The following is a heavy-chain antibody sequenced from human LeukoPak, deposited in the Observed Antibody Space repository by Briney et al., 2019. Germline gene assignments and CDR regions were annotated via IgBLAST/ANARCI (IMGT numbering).Heavy chain of an antibody. D-gene: IGHD3-22*01. CDR1: GFTFSSYA. CDR2: ISGSGGST. V-gene: IGHV3-23*01. J-gene: IGHJ4*02. CDR3: AKDLTEYYDSSGYQGY. Sequence: GGSLRLSCAASGFTFSSYAMSWVRQAPGKGLEWVSAISGSGGSTYYADSVKGRFTISRDNSKNTLYLQMNSLRAEDTAVYYCAKDLTEYYDSSGYQGYWGQGTLVTVSS.